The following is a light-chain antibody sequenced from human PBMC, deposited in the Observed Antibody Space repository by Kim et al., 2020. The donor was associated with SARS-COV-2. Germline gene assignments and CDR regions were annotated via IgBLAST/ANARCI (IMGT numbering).Light chain of an antibody. Sequence: SSELTQPPSVSVAPGKTARITCGENNIGSKSVHWYQQKPGQAPVLVIYYDSDRPSGIPERFSGSNSGNTATLTISRVEAGDEADYYCQVWDSSSDHYVFGIGTKVTVL. V-gene: IGLV3-21*04. J-gene: IGLJ1*01. CDR3: QVWDSSSDHYV. CDR1: NIGSKS. CDR2: YDS.